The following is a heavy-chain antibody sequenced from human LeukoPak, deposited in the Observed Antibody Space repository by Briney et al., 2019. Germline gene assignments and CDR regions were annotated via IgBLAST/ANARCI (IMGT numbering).Heavy chain of an antibody. CDR1: GFTVSGNY. V-gene: IGHV3-53*01. CDR2: IYSGGTT. J-gene: IGHJ4*02. CDR3: ARRAGGYSHPYDY. Sequence: GGSLRLSCAVSGFTVSGNYMSWVRQAPGKGLEWVSPIYSGGTTYYADSVKGRFTISRDNSKNTLYLQMNSLRAEDTAVYYCARRAGGYSHPYDYWGQGILVTVSS. D-gene: IGHD4-23*01.